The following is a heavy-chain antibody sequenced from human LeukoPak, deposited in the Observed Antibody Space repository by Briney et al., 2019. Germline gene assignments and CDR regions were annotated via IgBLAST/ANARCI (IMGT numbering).Heavy chain of an antibody. D-gene: IGHD1-26*01. CDR2: LSYSGGS. V-gene: IGHV4-59*12. CDR3: ARDLFTWELHDAFDI. J-gene: IGHJ3*02. CDR1: GGSISSYY. Sequence: PSETLSLTCTVSGGSISSYYWSWIRQPPGKGLEWIGHLSYSGGSTYNPSLKSRVTISLDTSKNQFSLKLSSVTAADTAVYYCARDLFTWELHDAFDIWGQGTMVTVSS.